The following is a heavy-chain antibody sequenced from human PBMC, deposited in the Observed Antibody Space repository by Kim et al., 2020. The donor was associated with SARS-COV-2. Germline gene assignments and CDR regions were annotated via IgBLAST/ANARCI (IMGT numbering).Heavy chain of an antibody. CDR2: IYPGDSDT. CDR1: GYSFTSYW. V-gene: IGHV5-51*01. Sequence: GESLKISCKGSGYSFTSYWIGWVRQMPGKGLEWMGIIYPGDSDTRYSPSFQGQVTISADKSISTAYLQWSSLKASDTAMYYCARQMDPLSYYGSGSYYYGMDVWGQGTTVTVSS. CDR3: ARQMDPLSYYGSGSYYYGMDV. J-gene: IGHJ6*02. D-gene: IGHD3-10*01.